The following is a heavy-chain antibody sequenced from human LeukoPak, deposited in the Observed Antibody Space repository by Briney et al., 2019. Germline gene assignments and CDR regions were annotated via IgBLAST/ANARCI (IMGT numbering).Heavy chain of an antibody. J-gene: IGHJ4*02. V-gene: IGHV1-69*13. CDR3: ARVVTIFGVVIAATYFDY. Sequence: SVKVSCKASGGTFSSYAISWVRQAPGQGLEWMGGIIPIFGTANYAQKFQGRVTITADESTSTAYMELSSLSSEDTAVYYCARVVTIFGVVIAATYFDYWGQGTLVTVSS. CDR1: GGTFSSYA. D-gene: IGHD3-3*01. CDR2: IIPIFGTA.